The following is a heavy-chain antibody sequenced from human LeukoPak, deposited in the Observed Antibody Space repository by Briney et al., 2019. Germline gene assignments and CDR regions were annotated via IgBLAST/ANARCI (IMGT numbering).Heavy chain of an antibody. CDR3: ARKAPTAALESGNWFDP. CDR1: GYTFTSYD. D-gene: IGHD6-13*01. J-gene: IGHJ5*02. V-gene: IGHV1-8*01. Sequence: ASVKVSCEASGYTFTSYDINWVRQATGQGLEWMGWMNPNSGNTGYAQKFQGRVTMTRNTSISTAYMELSSLRSEDTAVYYCARKAPTAALESGNWFDPWGQGTLVTVSS. CDR2: MNPNSGNT.